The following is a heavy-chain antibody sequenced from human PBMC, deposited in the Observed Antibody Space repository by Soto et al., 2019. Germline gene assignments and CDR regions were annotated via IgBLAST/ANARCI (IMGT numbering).Heavy chain of an antibody. D-gene: IGHD2-2*01. J-gene: IGHJ3*02. CDR3: AISYCSSTSCQDAFDI. Sequence: ASVKVSCKASGYTFTSYDINWVRQATGQGLEWMGWMNPNSGNTGYAQKFQGRVTMTRNTSISTAYMELSSLRSEDTAVYYCAISYCSSTSCQDAFDIWGQGTMVT. CDR2: MNPNSGNT. V-gene: IGHV1-8*01. CDR1: GYTFTSYD.